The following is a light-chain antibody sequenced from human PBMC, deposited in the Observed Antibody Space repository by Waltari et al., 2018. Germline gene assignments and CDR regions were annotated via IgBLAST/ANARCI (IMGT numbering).Light chain of an antibody. V-gene: IGLV1-47*01. CDR1: YSTIGTYY. CDR3: AAWDDSLNVWM. Sequence: QSVLTQPPSASGTPGQRDPISGSGSYSTIGTYYVYWYQQHPGTAPKLLIYRNGQRPSGVPDRFSGSKSGTSASLAISGLRSGDEADFYCAAWDDSLNVWMFGGGTTLTVL. J-gene: IGLJ3*02. CDR2: RNG.